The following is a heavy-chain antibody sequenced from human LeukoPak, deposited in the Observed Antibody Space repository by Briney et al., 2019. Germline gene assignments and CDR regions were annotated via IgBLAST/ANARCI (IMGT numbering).Heavy chain of an antibody. CDR1: GFTFSNSW. CDR3: STGGETNDY. Sequence: GGSLRLSCAASGFTFSNSWMSWVRQAPGKGLECVGRIKRKSDGGTTDYAAPVEGRFTISRDDSRNTLYLQMNSLKTEDTAVYYCSTGGETNDYWGQGTLVTVSS. CDR2: IKRKSDGGTT. V-gene: IGHV3-15*01. J-gene: IGHJ4*02. D-gene: IGHD3-16*01.